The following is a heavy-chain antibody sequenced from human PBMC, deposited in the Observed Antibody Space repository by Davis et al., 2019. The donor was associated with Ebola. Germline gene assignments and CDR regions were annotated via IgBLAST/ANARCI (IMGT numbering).Heavy chain of an antibody. CDR3: ARELGRVEVADGGDY. Sequence: SVKVSCKASGGTFSRFAISWVRQAPGQGLEWMGRIIPTLGIPNYAQKFQGRVTITADTSTSTAYMELTSLRSEDTAVYYCARELGRVEVADGGDYWGQGTLVIVSS. J-gene: IGHJ4*02. CDR1: GGTFSRFA. V-gene: IGHV1-69*04. D-gene: IGHD6-19*01. CDR2: IIPTLGIP.